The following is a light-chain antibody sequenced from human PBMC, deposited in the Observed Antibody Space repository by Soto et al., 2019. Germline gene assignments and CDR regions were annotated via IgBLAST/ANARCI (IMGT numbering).Light chain of an antibody. CDR2: EVS. CDR3: SSYGSTSTRYV. CDR1: SSDVGGYNY. J-gene: IGLJ1*01. V-gene: IGLV2-14*01. Sequence: QSALTQPASVSGSPGQSITISCTGTSSDVGGYNYVSWYQQHPGKAPKLMIYEVSNRPSGVSNRFSGSKFGNTASLTISGLQPEDEADYFCSSYGSTSTRYVFGTGTKLTVL.